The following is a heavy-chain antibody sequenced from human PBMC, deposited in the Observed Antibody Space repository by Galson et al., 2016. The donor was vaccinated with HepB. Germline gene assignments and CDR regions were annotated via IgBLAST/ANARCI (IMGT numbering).Heavy chain of an antibody. D-gene: IGHD2-15*01. CDR2: IHHTGST. CDR3: ARDGVVGRLNYHGKDV. Sequence: SETLSLTCVVSGGSISTSNWWTWVRQPPGKGLEWIGEIHHTGSTNYTPSLKSRVTISVDKSKNQFSLTLKSVTAADTAVYYCARDGVVGRLNYHGKDVWGQGTTVTVSS. CDR1: GGSISTSNW. V-gene: IGHV4-4*02. J-gene: IGHJ6*02.